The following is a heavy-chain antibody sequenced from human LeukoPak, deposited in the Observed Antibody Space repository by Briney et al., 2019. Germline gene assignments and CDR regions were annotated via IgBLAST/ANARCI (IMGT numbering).Heavy chain of an antibody. V-gene: IGHV4-34*01. Sequence: SETLSLTCAVYGGSFSGYYWSWIRQPPGKGLEWIGSIHYSGTTYYNPSLKSRVTISIDTSKNQFSLRLRSVTAADTAVYYCARGTPYNPWGQGTLVTVSS. CDR3: ARGTPYNP. J-gene: IGHJ5*02. CDR2: IHYSGTT. CDR1: GGSFSGYY. D-gene: IGHD4-11*01.